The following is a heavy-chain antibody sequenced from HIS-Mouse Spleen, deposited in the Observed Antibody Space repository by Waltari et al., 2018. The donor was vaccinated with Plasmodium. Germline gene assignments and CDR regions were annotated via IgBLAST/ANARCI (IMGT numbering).Heavy chain of an antibody. J-gene: IGHJ3*02. Sequence: QVQLQETGPGLVKPSETLSLTSPVAAASTRCGRHYLSRIRQHPGKGLEWVGYTYYSGSTYYNPSRKSRVTISVDTSKNQFSLKLSSVTAADTAVYYCARVSPPANWEALNAFDIWGQGTMVTVSS. CDR2: TYYSGST. CDR3: ARVSPPANWEALNAFDI. D-gene: IGHD1-1*01. V-gene: IGHV4-31*03. CDR1: AASTRCGRHY.